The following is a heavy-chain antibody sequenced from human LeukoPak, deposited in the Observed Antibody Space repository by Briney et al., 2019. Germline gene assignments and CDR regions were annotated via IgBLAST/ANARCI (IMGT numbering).Heavy chain of an antibody. CDR3: ASGGYSGYAFDY. CDR1: GGSISSFY. Sequence: SETLSLTCTVSGGSISSFYWSWIRQPPGKGLQWIGYIYYSGITRYNPSLKSRVTISVDTSKNQFSLKLSSVTAADTAVYYCASGGYSGYAFDYWGQGILVTVPS. J-gene: IGHJ4*02. D-gene: IGHD5-12*01. V-gene: IGHV4-59*01. CDR2: IYYSGIT.